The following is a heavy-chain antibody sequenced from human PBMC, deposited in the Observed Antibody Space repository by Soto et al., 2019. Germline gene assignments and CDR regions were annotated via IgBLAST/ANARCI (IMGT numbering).Heavy chain of an antibody. V-gene: IGHV4-39*01. CDR1: GGSISSSSYY. CDR2: IYYSGST. J-gene: IGHJ4*02. CDR3: ARPGYGDYGSFHY. Sequence: PSETLSLTCTVSGGSISSSSYYWGWIRQPPGKGLEWIGSIYYSGSTCYNPSLKSRVTISEDTSKNQFSLKLSSVTAADTAVYYCARPGYGDYGSFHYWGQGTLVTVSS. D-gene: IGHD4-17*01.